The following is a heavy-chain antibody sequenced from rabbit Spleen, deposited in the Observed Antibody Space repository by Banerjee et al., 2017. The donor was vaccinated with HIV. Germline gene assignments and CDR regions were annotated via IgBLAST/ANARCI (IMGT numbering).Heavy chain of an antibody. Sequence: QSLEESGGDLVKPGASLTLTCTASGFSFSNKAVMCWVRQAPGKGLEWIACINAVTGKAVYASWAKGRFTISKTSSTTVTLQMTSLTAADTATYFCARDTSSSFSSYGMDLWGPGTLVTVS. CDR2: INAVTGKA. CDR3: ARDTSSSFSSYGMDL. J-gene: IGHJ6*01. D-gene: IGHD1-1*01. V-gene: IGHV1S40*01. CDR1: GFSFSNKAV.